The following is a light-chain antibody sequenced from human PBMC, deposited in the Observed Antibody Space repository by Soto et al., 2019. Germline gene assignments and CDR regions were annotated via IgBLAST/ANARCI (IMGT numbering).Light chain of an antibody. CDR1: QSVTSN. Sequence: EIVLTQSPGTLALSPGERATLSCRASQSVTSNLAWYQRKAGQAPRLLIYDASTRATGIPVRFSGSGSGTELTLTIRSLQSEDSAVYFCQQYENWPQWTFGKGNKVDIK. J-gene: IGKJ1*01. CDR2: DAS. V-gene: IGKV3-15*01. CDR3: QQYENWPQWT.